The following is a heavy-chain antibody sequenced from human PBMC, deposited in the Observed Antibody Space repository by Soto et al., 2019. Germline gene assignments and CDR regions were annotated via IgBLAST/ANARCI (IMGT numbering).Heavy chain of an antibody. J-gene: IGHJ3*01. CDR3: ARDRVTGTTFSDFNAFDF. CDR1: GYTFTGYY. V-gene: IGHV1-2*04. CDR2: INPNSGGT. Sequence: ASVKVSCKASGYTFTGYYMRWVRQAPGQGLEWMGWINPNSGGTNYAQKFQGWVTMTRDTSISTAYMELSRLRSDDTAVYYCARDRVTGTTFSDFNAFDFRGQGTSVTVSS. D-gene: IGHD1-20*01.